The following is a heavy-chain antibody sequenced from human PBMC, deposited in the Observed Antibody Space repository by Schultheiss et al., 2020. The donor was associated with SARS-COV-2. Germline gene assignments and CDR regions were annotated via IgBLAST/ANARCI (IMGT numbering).Heavy chain of an antibody. CDR3: AKIPAARVVFWYFDL. CDR2: ISYDGSNK. J-gene: IGHJ2*01. Sequence: GESLKISCAASGFTFSSYGMHWVRQAPGKGLEWVAVISYDGSNKYYADSVKGRFTISRDNSKNTLYLQMNSLRAEDTAVYYCAKIPAARVVFWYFDLWGRGTLVTVSS. V-gene: IGHV3-30*18. D-gene: IGHD6-13*01. CDR1: GFTFSSYG.